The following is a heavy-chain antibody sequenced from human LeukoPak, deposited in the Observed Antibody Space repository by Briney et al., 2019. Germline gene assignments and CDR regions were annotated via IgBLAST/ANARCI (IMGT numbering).Heavy chain of an antibody. V-gene: IGHV3-7*01. J-gene: IGHJ4*02. Sequence: GGSLRLSCAGSGFTFSSYWMSWVRQAPGKGLEWVPNIKQDGSEKYYVDSVKGRHTISRDNAKNSLSLQMNSLRAEDTAVYYCARGSARLDSRDGYPDYWGQGTLVTVSS. CDR3: ARGSARLDSRDGYPDY. CDR2: IKQDGSEK. CDR1: GFTFSSYW. D-gene: IGHD5-24*01.